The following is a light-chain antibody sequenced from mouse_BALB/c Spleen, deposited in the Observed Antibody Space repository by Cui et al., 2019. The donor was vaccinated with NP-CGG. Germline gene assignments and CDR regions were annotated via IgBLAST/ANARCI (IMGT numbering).Light chain of an antibody. CDR2: GTN. J-gene: IGLJ1*01. CDR3: ALWYSNHWV. V-gene: IGLV1*01. Sequence: VVTKLPALTTSPGETVTLTCRSSTGAVTTSNYANWVQEKPDHLFTGLIGGTNNRVPGVPARFSGSLIGDKAALTITGAQTEDEAIYFCALWYSNHWVFGGGTKLTVL. CDR1: TGAVTTSNY.